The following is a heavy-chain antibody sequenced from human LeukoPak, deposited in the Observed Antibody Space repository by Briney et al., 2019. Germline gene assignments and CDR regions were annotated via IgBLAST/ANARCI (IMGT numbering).Heavy chain of an antibody. CDR3: ARVRGAYYYYYMDV. CDR1: GGSISSGSYY. D-gene: IGHD3-10*01. CDR2: IYTSGST. V-gene: IGHV4-61*02. Sequence: SQTLSLTCTVSGGSISSGSYYWSWIRQPAGKGLEWIGRIYTSGSTNYNPSLNSRVTISVDTSKNQFSLKLSSVTAADTAVYYCARVRGAYYYYYMDVWGKGTTVTVSS. J-gene: IGHJ6*03.